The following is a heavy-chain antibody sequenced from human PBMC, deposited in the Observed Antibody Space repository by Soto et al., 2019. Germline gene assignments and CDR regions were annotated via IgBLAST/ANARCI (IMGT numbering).Heavy chain of an antibody. CDR2: INAGNGNT. V-gene: IGHV1-3*01. D-gene: IGHD6-19*01. CDR1: GYTFTSYA. Sequence: ASVKVSCKASGYTFTSYAMHWVRQAPGQRLEWMEWINAGNGNTKYSQKFQGRVTITRDTSASTAYMELSSLRSEDTAVYYCARDLVYSSGSLDYWGQGTLVTVSS. CDR3: ARDLVYSSGSLDY. J-gene: IGHJ4*02.